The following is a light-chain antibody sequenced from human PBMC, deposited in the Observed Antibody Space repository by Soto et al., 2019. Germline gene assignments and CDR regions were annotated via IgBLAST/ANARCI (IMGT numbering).Light chain of an antibody. CDR2: DAS. V-gene: IGKV1-5*01. CDR3: QQYNSYSWT. Sequence: DIKMTQSPSSLSASVGYRVTITCRASQSISSYLNWYQQKPGKAPKLLIYDASSLESGVPSRFSGSGSGTEFTLTISSLQPDDFATYYCQQYNSYSWTFGQGTKVDIK. J-gene: IGKJ1*01. CDR1: QSISSY.